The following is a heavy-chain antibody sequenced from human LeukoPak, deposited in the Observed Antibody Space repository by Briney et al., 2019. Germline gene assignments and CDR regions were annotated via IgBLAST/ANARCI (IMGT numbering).Heavy chain of an antibody. Sequence: XXXCAXXGFTXSXXSMNWXXXAXXXGLEWVSYISSSSSTIYYADSVKGRFTISRDNAKNSLYLQMNSLRAEDTAVYYCARVEYGDSNWGQGTLVTVSS. CDR2: ISSSSSTI. CDR3: ARVEYGDSN. D-gene: IGHD4-17*01. J-gene: IGHJ4*02. V-gene: IGHV3-48*01. CDR1: GFTXSXXS.